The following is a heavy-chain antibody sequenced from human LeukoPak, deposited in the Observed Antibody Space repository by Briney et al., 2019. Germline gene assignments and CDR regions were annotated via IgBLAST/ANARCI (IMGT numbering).Heavy chain of an antibody. CDR1: GGSISSYY. CDR3: ASIRDGYNLGY. Sequence: SETLSLTCTVSGGSISSYYWSWIRQPPGKGLQWIGYIYYSGSTNYNPSLKSRVTISVDTSKNQFSLKLSSVTAADTAVYYCASIRDGYNLGYWGQGTLVTVSS. D-gene: IGHD5-24*01. J-gene: IGHJ4*02. V-gene: IGHV4-59*01. CDR2: IYYSGST.